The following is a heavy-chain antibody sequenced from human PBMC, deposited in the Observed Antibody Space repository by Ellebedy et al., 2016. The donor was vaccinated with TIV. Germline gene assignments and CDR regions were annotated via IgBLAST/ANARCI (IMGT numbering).Heavy chain of an antibody. V-gene: IGHV3-21*01. CDR2: ISGSSDYI. J-gene: IGHJ4*02. CDR1: GFTFSTYT. Sequence: PGGSLRLSCAASGFTFSTYTMNWVRQAPGKGLEWVSSISGSSDYIYYAESVKGRFTISRDNAKNSLWLQLLSLKAEDTAVYYCARYYDFWSGYNYFDYWGQGALVTVSS. CDR3: ARYYDFWSGYNYFDY. D-gene: IGHD3-3*01.